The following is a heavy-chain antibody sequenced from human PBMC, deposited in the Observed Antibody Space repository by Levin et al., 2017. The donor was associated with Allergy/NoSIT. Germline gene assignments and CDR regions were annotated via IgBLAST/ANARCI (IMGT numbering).Heavy chain of an antibody. D-gene: IGHD3-9*01. J-gene: IGHJ4*02. CDR3: ARSALTGYYASQFDY. CDR2: IYSSESK. V-gene: IGHV3-66*01. CDR1: GFIVTSNF. Sequence: GESLKISCAASGFIVTSNFMSWVRQAPGKGLEWISVIYSSESKHYADSVMGRFTISRDTSKNTLELQMNSLRAEDTAVYYCARSALTGYYASQFDYWGQGTLVTVSA.